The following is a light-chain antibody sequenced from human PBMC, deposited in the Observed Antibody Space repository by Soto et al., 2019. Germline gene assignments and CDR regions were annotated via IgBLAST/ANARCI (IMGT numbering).Light chain of an antibody. J-gene: IGKJ5*01. Sequence: EIVLTQSPGTLSLSPGERATLSCRASQSVSSSYLAWYQQKPGQAPRLLIYGAYSRATGIPDRFSGSGSGTDFTLTISRLEPEDFAVYYCQQYGSSPRITCGQGTRLEIK. V-gene: IGKV3-20*01. CDR2: GAY. CDR1: QSVSSSY. CDR3: QQYGSSPRIT.